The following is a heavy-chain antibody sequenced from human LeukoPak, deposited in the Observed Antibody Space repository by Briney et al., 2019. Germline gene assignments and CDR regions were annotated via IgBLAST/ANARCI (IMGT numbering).Heavy chain of an antibody. Sequence: HPGGSLRLSCAASGFTFSSYAMSWVRQAPGKGLEWVSAISGSGGSTCYADSVKGRFTISRDNSKNTLYLQMNSLRAEDTAVYYCARRSYYSPHLNDYWGQGTLVTVSS. CDR2: ISGSGGST. D-gene: IGHD1-26*01. CDR3: ARRSYYSPHLNDY. CDR1: GFTFSSYA. J-gene: IGHJ4*02. V-gene: IGHV3-23*01.